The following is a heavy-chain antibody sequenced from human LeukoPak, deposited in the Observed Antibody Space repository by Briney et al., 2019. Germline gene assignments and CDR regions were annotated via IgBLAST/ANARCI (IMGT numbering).Heavy chain of an antibody. D-gene: IGHD3-22*01. CDR2: ISYDGSNN. Sequence: PGGSLRLSCAASGFTFNSFGMHWVRQAPGKGLEWVAVISYDGSNNYFADSVKGRFTISRDNSKNTLYLQMNSLRAEDTAVYYCAKDYDSSGWAAFDIWGQGTMVTVSS. CDR3: AKDYDSSGWAAFDI. J-gene: IGHJ3*02. V-gene: IGHV3-30*18. CDR1: GFTFNSFG.